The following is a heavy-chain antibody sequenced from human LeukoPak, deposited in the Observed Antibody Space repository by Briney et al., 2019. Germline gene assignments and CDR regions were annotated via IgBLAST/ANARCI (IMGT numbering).Heavy chain of an antibody. D-gene: IGHD4-17*01. V-gene: IGHV3-23*01. CDR3: AREKDDHGDPGPLDA. CDR1: GYTFTTYG. Sequence: GGSLRLSCVGSGYTFTTYGMSWVRQAPGKGLEWVSGLDNNGDNTYYADSVKGRFTISRDNAANTLFLQMSSLRAEDTAVYYCAREKDDHGDPGPLDAWGQGDLVTVSS. J-gene: IGHJ5*02. CDR2: LDNNGDNT.